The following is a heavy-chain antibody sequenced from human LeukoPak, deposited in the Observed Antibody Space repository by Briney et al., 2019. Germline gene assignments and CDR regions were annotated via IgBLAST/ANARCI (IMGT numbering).Heavy chain of an antibody. J-gene: IGHJ4*02. CDR1: GGSISSSSYY. D-gene: IGHD3-10*01. Sequence: SETLSLTCTVSGGSISSSSYYWGWIRQPPGKGLEWIGSIYYSGSTYYNPSLKSRVTISVDTSKNQFSLKLSSVTAADTAVYYCARYGPYFDYWGQGTLVTVSS. CDR3: ARYGPYFDY. V-gene: IGHV4-39*07. CDR2: IYYSGST.